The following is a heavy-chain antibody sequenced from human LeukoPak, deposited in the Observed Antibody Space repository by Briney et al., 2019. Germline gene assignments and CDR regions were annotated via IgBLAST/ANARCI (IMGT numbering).Heavy chain of an antibody. CDR2: ISSSSSYI. J-gene: IGHJ4*02. CDR1: GFTFSSYG. CDR3: ARDVLRYCSGGSCFQPALDY. V-gene: IGHV3-21*01. D-gene: IGHD2-15*01. Sequence: GGSLRLSCAASGFTFSSYGMNWVRQAPGKGLEWVSSISSSSSYIYYADSVKGRFTISRDNAKNSLYLQMNSLRAEDTAVYYCARDVLRYCSGGSCFQPALDYWGQGTLVTVSS.